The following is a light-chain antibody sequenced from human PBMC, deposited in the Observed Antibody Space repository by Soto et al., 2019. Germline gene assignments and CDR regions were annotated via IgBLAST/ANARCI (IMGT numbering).Light chain of an antibody. Sequence: EIVMTQSPATLSVSPGERATLSCRASQSVSSNLAWYQQKPGQAPRLLIYGASTRATGIPARFSGSGSGTESTLTISSLQSEDSADYYWQQYNNWSSTFGQGTKLEIK. J-gene: IGKJ1*01. V-gene: IGKV3-15*01. CDR3: QQYNNWSST. CDR2: GAS. CDR1: QSVSSN.